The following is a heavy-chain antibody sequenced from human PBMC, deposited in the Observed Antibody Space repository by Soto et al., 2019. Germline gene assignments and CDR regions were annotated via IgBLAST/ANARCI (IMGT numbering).Heavy chain of an antibody. CDR3: ARDRNYMGFRYFDY. D-gene: IGHD1-7*01. V-gene: IGHV3-30-3*01. J-gene: IGHJ4*02. CDR2: ISYDGSNK. Sequence: SLRLSXAASGFTFSSYAMHWVRQAPGKGLEWVAVISYDGSNKYYADSVKGRFTISRDNSKNTLYLQMNSLRAEDTAVFYCARDRNYMGFRYFDYWGQGTLVTVSS. CDR1: GFTFSSYA.